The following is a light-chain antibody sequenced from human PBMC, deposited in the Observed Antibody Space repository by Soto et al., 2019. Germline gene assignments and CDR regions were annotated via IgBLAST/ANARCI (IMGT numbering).Light chain of an antibody. Sequence: QSALTQPRSASGSPGQSVTISCTGTSSDVGGYNYVSWYQQHPGKAPKLMIYEVSNRPSGVPDRFYGSKSGNTASLTVSRLQAEDEADYYCSSYAGSNTVFRPGTKLTAL. CDR3: SSYAGSNTV. V-gene: IGLV2-8*01. CDR2: EVS. J-gene: IGLJ1*01. CDR1: SSDVGGYNY.